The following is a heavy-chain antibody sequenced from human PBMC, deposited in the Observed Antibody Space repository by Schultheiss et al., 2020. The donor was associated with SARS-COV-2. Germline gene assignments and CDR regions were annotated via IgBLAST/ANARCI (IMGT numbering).Heavy chain of an antibody. CDR1: GFNFSSHG. CDR3: ARARAGYCSGGSCYGGYYFDY. D-gene: IGHD2-15*01. V-gene: IGHV3-33*01. Sequence: GGSLRLSCAASGFNFSSHGMHWVRQAPGKGLEWVAVIWYDGTNKYYVDSVKGRFTISRDNSKNTLYLQMNSLRAEDTAVYYCARARAGYCSGGSCYGGYYFDYWGQGTLVTVSS. J-gene: IGHJ4*02. CDR2: IWYDGTNK.